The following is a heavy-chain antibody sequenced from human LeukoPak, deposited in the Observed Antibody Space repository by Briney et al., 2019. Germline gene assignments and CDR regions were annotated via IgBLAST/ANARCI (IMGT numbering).Heavy chain of an antibody. J-gene: IGHJ4*02. CDR1: GYSISSGYY. D-gene: IGHD1/OR15-1a*01. Sequence: PSETLSLTCNVSGYSISSGYYWGWIRQPPGKGLEWIGKIYHSGITAYNPSLKSRVTISVDTSENHFSLKLTSVTAADTAVYYCARYQTGTMFAVWGQGTLVTISS. CDR2: IYHSGIT. CDR3: ARYQTGTMFAV. V-gene: IGHV4-38-2*02.